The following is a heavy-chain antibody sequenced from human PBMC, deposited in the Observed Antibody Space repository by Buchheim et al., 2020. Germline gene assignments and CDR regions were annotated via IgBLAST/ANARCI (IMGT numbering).Heavy chain of an antibody. D-gene: IGHD2-15*01. Sequence: QLQLQESGPGLVQPSETLSLTCTVSGGSVTSSSYYWGWIRQPPEKGLEWIGTIYYSGSTYYNPSLKSRVTISIDASKKQFSLELSSVTAADTAVYYCARDPEGSCSGGICYSISFDPWGQGTL. CDR3: ARDPEGSCSGGICYSISFDP. CDR2: IYYSGST. J-gene: IGHJ5*02. V-gene: IGHV4-39*07. CDR1: GGSVTSSSYY.